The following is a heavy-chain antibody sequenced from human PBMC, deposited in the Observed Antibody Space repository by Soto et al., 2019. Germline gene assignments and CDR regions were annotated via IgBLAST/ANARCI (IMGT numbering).Heavy chain of an antibody. V-gene: IGHV3-30-3*01. CDR2: ISYDGSNK. CDR1: GFTFSSYA. Sequence: GGSLSLSCAAYGFTFSSYAMHWVRQAPGKGLEWVAVISYDGSNKYYADSVKGRFTISRDNSKNTLYLQMNSLRAEDTAVYYCAREPQIVVVVAATRDYYYGMDVWGQGTTVTVSS. J-gene: IGHJ6*02. D-gene: IGHD2-15*01. CDR3: AREPQIVVVVAATRDYYYGMDV.